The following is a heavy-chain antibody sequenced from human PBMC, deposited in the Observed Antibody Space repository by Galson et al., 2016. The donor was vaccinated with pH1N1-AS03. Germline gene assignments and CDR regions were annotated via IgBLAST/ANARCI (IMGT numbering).Heavy chain of an antibody. Sequence: SLRLSCAASGFTFSDYGMHWVRQAPGKGLEWVALISHDGNEKYYAESVKGRFAISRDNSKNTLDLQMNSLSADDTAVYYCAKDSPSRRELVRWGQGTLVIVSS. CDR2: ISHDGNEK. CDR1: GFTFSDYG. D-gene: IGHD1-1*01. CDR3: AKDSPSRRELVR. V-gene: IGHV3-30*18. J-gene: IGHJ4*02.